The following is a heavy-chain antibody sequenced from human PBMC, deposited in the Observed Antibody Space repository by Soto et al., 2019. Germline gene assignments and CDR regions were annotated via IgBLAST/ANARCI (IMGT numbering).Heavy chain of an antibody. CDR1: GFTFSSYS. CDR2: ISSSSSTI. V-gene: IGHV3-48*01. Sequence: GGSLRLSCAASGFTFSSYSMNWVRQAPGKGLEWVSYISSSSSTIYYADSVKGRFTISRDNAKNSLYLQMNSLRAEDTAVYYCARDGFDYIWGSYRYTELDTYNWFDPWGQGTLVTVSS. J-gene: IGHJ5*02. D-gene: IGHD3-16*02. CDR3: ARDGFDYIWGSYRYTELDTYNWFDP.